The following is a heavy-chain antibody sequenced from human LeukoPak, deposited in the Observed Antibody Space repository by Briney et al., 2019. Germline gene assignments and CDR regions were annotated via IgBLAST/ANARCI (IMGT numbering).Heavy chain of an antibody. D-gene: IGHD6-19*01. CDR2: IYGGGST. CDR3: ASWPVGWYGEDS. J-gene: IGHJ4*02. V-gene: IGHV3-53*01. Sequence: LXLSXAATGLSVSSNFMSWVRQAPGKXLEWVSVIYGGGSTYYADSVKGRFTISRDTPKNTLYLQMNSLRVEDTAVYYCASWPVGWYGEDSWGQGTLVTVSS. CDR1: GLSVSSNF.